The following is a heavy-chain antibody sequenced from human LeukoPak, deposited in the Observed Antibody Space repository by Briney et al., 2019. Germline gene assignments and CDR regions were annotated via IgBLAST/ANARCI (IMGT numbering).Heavy chain of an antibody. Sequence: GESLKISCKGSGYSFTSYWISWVRQMPGKGLEWMGRIDPSDSYTNYSPSFQGHVTISADKSISTAYLQWSSLKASDTAMYYCARHEGYSGCDVNYFDYWGQGTLVTVSS. D-gene: IGHD5-12*01. CDR3: ARHEGYSGCDVNYFDY. CDR2: IDPSDSYT. V-gene: IGHV5-10-1*01. J-gene: IGHJ4*02. CDR1: GYSFTSYW.